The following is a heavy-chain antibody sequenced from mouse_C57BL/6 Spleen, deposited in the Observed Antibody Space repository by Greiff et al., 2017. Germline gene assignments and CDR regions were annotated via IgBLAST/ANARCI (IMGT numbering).Heavy chain of an antibody. J-gene: IGHJ2*01. V-gene: IGHV1-26*01. CDR1: GYTFTDYY. Sequence: EVQLQQSGPELVKPGASVKISCTASGYTFTDYYMNWVKQSHGKSLEWIGDINPNNGGTSYNQKFKGKATLTVDKSSSTAYMERRSLTSEDSAVYYGARGEDYWGQGTTLTVSS. CDR3: ARGEDY. CDR2: INPNNGGT.